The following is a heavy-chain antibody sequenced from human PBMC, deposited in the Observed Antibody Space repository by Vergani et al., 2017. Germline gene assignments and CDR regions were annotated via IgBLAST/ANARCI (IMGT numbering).Heavy chain of an antibody. J-gene: IGHJ2*01. D-gene: IGHD2-2*01. V-gene: IGHV1-18*01. Sequence: QIQLVQSAAEVKKPGAALNVSCKASGYTFRNKDISWLRQAPGQGLEWMGSISPHTGRTNTAQQFQDRVIMTTDTSTSTAYLSLGTLTSDDTAVYFCARNFVGRDIEVVPTAPFWLFDLWGRGTRVTVSS. CDR3: ARNFVGRDIEVVPTAPFWLFDL. CDR1: GYTFRNKD. CDR2: ISPHTGRT.